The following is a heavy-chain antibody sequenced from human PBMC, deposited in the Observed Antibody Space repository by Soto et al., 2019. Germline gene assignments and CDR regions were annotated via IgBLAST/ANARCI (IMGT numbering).Heavy chain of an antibody. CDR3: ARIPATMVRGVNNYFDY. CDR2: IFSNDEK. Sequence: DLEWLAHIFSNDEKSYSTSLKSRLTISKDTSKSQVVLTMTNMDPVDTATYYCARIPATMVRGVNNYFDYWGQGTLVTVSS. V-gene: IGHV2-26*01. D-gene: IGHD3-10*01. J-gene: IGHJ4*02.